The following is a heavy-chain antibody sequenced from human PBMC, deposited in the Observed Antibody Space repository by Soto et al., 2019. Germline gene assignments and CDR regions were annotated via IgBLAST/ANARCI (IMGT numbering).Heavy chain of an antibody. CDR1: GGSISSSSYY. CDR3: ASIVVVVAAIIHDAFDI. V-gene: IGHV4-39*01. Sequence: QLQLQESVPGLVKPSETLSLTCTVSGGSISSSSYYWGWIRQPPGKGLEWIGSIYYSGSTYYNPSLNSRVTISVDTSKNQFSLKLSSVTAADTAVYYCASIVVVVAAIIHDAFDIWGQGTMVTVSS. CDR2: IYYSGST. D-gene: IGHD2-15*01. J-gene: IGHJ3*02.